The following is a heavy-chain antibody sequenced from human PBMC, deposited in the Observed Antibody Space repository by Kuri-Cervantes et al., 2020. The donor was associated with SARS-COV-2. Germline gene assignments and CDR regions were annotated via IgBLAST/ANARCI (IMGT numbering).Heavy chain of an antibody. CDR3: ARWGGQPDSSGPNEL. D-gene: IGHD3-22*01. Sequence: GSLRLSCTVSGGSISSYYWSWIRQPPGKGLEWIGYIYYSGSTNYNPSLKSRVTISVDKSKNQFSLKLSSVTAADTAVYYRARWGGQPDSSGPNELWGQGTLVTVSS. J-gene: IGHJ4*02. CDR1: GGSISSYY. CDR2: IYYSGST. V-gene: IGHV4-59*12.